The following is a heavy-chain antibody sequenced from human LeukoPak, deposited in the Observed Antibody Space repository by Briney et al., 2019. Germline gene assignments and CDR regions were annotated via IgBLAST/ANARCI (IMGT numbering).Heavy chain of an antibody. Sequence: ASVKVSCKASGYTFTSYGISWVRQAPGQGLEWMGWISAYNGNTNYAQKLQGRVTMTTDKSTNTAYMELRSLRSDDTAVYYCARDGRPYYDILTGSFDYWGQGTLVTASS. V-gene: IGHV1-18*01. CDR1: GYTFTSYG. J-gene: IGHJ4*02. CDR2: ISAYNGNT. CDR3: ARDGRPYYDILTGSFDY. D-gene: IGHD3-9*01.